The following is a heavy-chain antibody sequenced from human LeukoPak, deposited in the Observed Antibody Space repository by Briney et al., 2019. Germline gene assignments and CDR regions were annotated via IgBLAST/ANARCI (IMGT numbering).Heavy chain of an antibody. Sequence: GGSLRLSCAASGFTFNDYTMHWVRQTPGKGLEWFSLISWDGVVTSYADSVKGRFTISRDNSKNSLYLQMNSLRTEDTAFYYCAKDDRGFCGGDCPFDYWGQGTLVTVSS. CDR3: AKDDRGFCGGDCPFDY. CDR2: ISWDGVVT. J-gene: IGHJ4*02. V-gene: IGHV3-43*01. D-gene: IGHD2-21*02. CDR1: GFTFNDYT.